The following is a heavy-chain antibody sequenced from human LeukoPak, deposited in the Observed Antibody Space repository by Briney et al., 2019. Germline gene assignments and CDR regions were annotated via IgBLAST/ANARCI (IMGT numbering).Heavy chain of an antibody. V-gene: IGHV4-34*01. CDR2: INHSGST. CDR1: GGSFSGYY. D-gene: IGHD4-17*01. Sequence: PSETLSLTYAVYGGSFSGYYWSWIRQPPGKGLEWIGEINHSGSTNYNPSLKSRVTISVGTSKNQFSLKLSSVTAADTAVYYCARYGAVTTNFDYWGQGTLVTVSS. CDR3: ARYGAVTTNFDY. J-gene: IGHJ4*02.